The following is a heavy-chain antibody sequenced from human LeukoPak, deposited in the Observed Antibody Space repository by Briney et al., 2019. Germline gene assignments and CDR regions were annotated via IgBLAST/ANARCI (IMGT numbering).Heavy chain of an antibody. J-gene: IGHJ4*02. V-gene: IGHV1-69*04. CDR2: IIPILGIA. D-gene: IGHD3-10*01. Sequence: SVKVSCKASGGTFSSYAISWVRQAPGQGIEWRGRIIPILGIANYAQKFQGRVTITADKSTSTAYMELSSLRSEDTAVYYCAQTSITMVRGAIDYWGQGTLVTVSS. CDR3: AQTSITMVRGAIDY. CDR1: GGTFSSYA.